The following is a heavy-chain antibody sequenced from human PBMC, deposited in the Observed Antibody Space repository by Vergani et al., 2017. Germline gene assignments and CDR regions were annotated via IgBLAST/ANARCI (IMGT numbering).Heavy chain of an antibody. J-gene: IGHJ4*02. CDR3: ARDPSASSGWYESLDY. CDR2: IISSSSTI. V-gene: IGHV3-48*04. CDR1: GFTFSSYS. D-gene: IGHD6-19*01. Sequence: EVQLVESGGGLVQPGGSLRLSCAASGFTFSSYSMNWVRQAPGKGLEWVAYIISSSSTIYYADPVKGRFTISRDNAKNSLYLQMNSLRAEATAVYYCARDPSASSGWYESLDYWGQGTLVTVSS.